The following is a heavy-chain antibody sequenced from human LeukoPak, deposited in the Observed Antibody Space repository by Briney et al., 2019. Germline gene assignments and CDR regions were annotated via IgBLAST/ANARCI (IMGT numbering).Heavy chain of an antibody. Sequence: GGSLRLSCAASGFTFSSYGMRWVRQAPGKGLEWVAVISYDGSNKYYADSVKGRFTISRDNSKNTLYPQMNSLRAEDTAVYYCAKDLQTIAARTSFDYWGQGTLVTVSS. CDR2: ISYDGSNK. CDR1: GFTFSSYG. D-gene: IGHD6-6*01. J-gene: IGHJ4*02. V-gene: IGHV3-30*18. CDR3: AKDLQTIAARTSFDY.